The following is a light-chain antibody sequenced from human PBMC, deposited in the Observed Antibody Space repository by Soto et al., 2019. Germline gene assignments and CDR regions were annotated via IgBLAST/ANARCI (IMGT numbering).Light chain of an antibody. CDR2: GAF. J-gene: IGKJ4*01. V-gene: IGKV3-15*01. CDR1: QSVAFH. Sequence: EIVMTQSPATLSVSPGETATLSCRASQSVAFHLAWYQQKPGQGPRRLIYGAFTRATGIPARFSGSGSGTEFTLTISSLQSEEFAVYYCQQYKKWPPLTFGGGTKVEIK. CDR3: QQYKKWPPLT.